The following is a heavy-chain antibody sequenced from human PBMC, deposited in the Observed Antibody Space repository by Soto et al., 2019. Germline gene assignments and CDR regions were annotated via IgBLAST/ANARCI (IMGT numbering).Heavy chain of an antibody. D-gene: IGHD3-22*01. CDR2: ISGRGGVT. V-gene: IGHV3-23*01. CDR1: GFTFRNQD. CDR3: AKDLQFRSYYESAGHYND. Sequence: EVQLLESGGGLVQPGGSLRLTCVGSGFTFRNQDMRWVRQAPGKGLEWVSGISGRGGVTYYADSVKGRFTISRDNSKNKLYLQMNNLRANDTAVYYCAKDLQFRSYYESAGHYNDWGQGTLVTVSS. J-gene: IGHJ4*02.